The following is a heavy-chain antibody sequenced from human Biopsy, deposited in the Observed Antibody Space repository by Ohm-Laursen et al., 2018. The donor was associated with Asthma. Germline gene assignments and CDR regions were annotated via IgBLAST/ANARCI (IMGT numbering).Heavy chain of an antibody. CDR2: IKSDGSST. D-gene: IGHD7-27*01. Sequence: SLRLSCAASGFTFSSYSMNWVRQAPGKGLVWVSNIKSDGSSTSYADSVKGRFTISRDNAKHTVYLQMNNLRAEDTAVYYCASELGIGYWGQGILVTVSS. CDR3: ASELGIGY. CDR1: GFTFSSYS. J-gene: IGHJ4*02. V-gene: IGHV3-74*01.